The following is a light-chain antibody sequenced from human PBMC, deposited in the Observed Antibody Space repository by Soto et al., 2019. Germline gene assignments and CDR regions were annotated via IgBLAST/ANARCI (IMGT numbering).Light chain of an antibody. J-gene: IGLJ1*01. CDR3: SSYTSSSTLLYV. CDR1: SSDVGGYNY. CDR2: DVS. V-gene: IGLV2-14*01. Sequence: QSALTQPASVSGSPGQAITISGTGTSSDVGGYNYVSWYQQHPGTAPKLMIYDVSNRPSGVSNRFSGSKSGNTASLTISGLQAEDEADYYCSSYTSSSTLLYVFGTGTKVTVL.